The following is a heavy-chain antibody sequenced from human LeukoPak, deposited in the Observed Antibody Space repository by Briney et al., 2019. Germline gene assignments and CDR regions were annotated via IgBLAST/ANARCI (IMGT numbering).Heavy chain of an antibody. D-gene: IGHD5-12*01. Sequence: PGGSLRLSCAASGFTFNNYNMNWVRQAPGKGLEWVSSISSINSRYIYYADSVKGRLTISRDNARTSLYLQMNSLRAEDTAVYYCAREHSGYDFPGRDYYYMDVWGKGNTVTVSS. CDR3: AREHSGYDFPGRDYYYMDV. CDR1: GFTFNNYN. CDR2: ISSINSRYI. J-gene: IGHJ6*03. V-gene: IGHV3-21*01.